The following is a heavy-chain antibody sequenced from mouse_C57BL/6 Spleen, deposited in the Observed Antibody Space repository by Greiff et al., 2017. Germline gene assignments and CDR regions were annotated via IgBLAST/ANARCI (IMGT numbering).Heavy chain of an antibody. CDR2: IDPNSGGT. CDR3: ARSYYGSSYDFDV. J-gene: IGHJ1*03. D-gene: IGHD1-1*01. Sequence: QVQLKQPGAELVKPGASVKLSCKASGYTFTSYWMHWVKQRPGRGLEWIGRIDPNSGGTKYNEKFKSKATLTVDKPSSTAYMQLSSLTSEDSAVYYCARSYYGSSYDFDVWGTGTTVTVSS. V-gene: IGHV1-72*01. CDR1: GYTFTSYW.